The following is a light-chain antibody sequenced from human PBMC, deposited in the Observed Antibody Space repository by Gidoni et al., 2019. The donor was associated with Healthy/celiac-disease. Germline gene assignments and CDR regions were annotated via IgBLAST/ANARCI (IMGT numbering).Light chain of an antibody. CDR3: QQSYRTALT. CDR2: AAS. V-gene: IGKV1-39*01. CDR1: QSISSY. J-gene: IGKJ4*01. Sequence: DIQMTQSPSSLSASVGDRVTITCRASQSISSYLNWYQQKPGKAPKLLIYAASSLQSGVPSRFSGSGSGTDFTLTISSLQPEDFATYYCQQSYRTALTFXGXTKVEIK.